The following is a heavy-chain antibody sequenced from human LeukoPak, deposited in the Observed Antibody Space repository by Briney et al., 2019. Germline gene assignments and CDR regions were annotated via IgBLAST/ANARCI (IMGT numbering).Heavy chain of an antibody. D-gene: IGHD6-6*01. J-gene: IGHJ4*02. CDR1: GGSISSGSYY. Sequence: SETLSLTCTVSGGSISSGSYYWSWIRQPAGKGLEWIGRIYTSGSTNYNPSRKSRVTVSVDTSKNQFSLKLSSVTAADTAVYYCARAWGPRSSSSVGTDYWGQGTLVTVSS. V-gene: IGHV4-61*02. CDR2: IYTSGST. CDR3: ARAWGPRSSSSVGTDY.